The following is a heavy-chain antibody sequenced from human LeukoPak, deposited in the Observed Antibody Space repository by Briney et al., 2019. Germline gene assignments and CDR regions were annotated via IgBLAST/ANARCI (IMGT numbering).Heavy chain of an antibody. CDR2: IYPGDSDT. CDR3: ARHGYDSSGYWGYFDY. Sequence: GESLQISCKGSGYSFTSYWIGWVRQLPGKGLEWMGIIYPGDSDTRYSPSFQGQVTISADKSISTAYLQWSSLKASDTAMYYCARHGYDSSGYWGYFDYWGQGTLVTVSS. J-gene: IGHJ4*02. V-gene: IGHV5-51*01. D-gene: IGHD3-22*01. CDR1: GYSFTSYW.